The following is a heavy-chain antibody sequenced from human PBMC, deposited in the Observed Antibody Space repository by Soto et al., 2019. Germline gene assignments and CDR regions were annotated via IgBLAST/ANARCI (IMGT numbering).Heavy chain of an antibody. Sequence: PGGSLRLSCAASGFTFSNYAVTWVRQAPGKGLERVSTISGSGGSTYYADSVKGRFTISRDNSKNTLYLQMNSLRAEYTAVYYCAKDQGSSWYEIDYWGQGTLVTVSS. D-gene: IGHD6-13*01. CDR2: ISGSGGST. CDR1: GFTFSNYA. V-gene: IGHV3-23*01. CDR3: AKDQGSSWYEIDY. J-gene: IGHJ4*02.